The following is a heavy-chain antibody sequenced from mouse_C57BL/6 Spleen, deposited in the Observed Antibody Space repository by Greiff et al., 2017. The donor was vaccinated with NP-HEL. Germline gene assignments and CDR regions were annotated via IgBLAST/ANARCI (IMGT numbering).Heavy chain of an antibody. Sequence: EVQVVESGGGLVKPGGSLKLSCAASGFTFSSYTMSWVRQTPEKRLEWVATISGGGGNTYYPDSVKGRFTISRDNAKNTLYLQMSSLRSEDTALYYCARHHYYGSDWYFDVWGTGTTVTVSS. CDR2: ISGGGGNT. CDR1: GFTFSSYT. D-gene: IGHD1-1*01. CDR3: ARHHYYGSDWYFDV. J-gene: IGHJ1*03. V-gene: IGHV5-9*01.